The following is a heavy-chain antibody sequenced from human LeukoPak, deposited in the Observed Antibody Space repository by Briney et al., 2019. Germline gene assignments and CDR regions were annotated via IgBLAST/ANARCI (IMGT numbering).Heavy chain of an antibody. CDR1: GFAFNNYG. V-gene: IGHV3-30*18. J-gene: IGHJ4*02. CDR2: VSYDGSNK. CDR3: VKDSSGYSPLDY. Sequence: GSLRLSCAASGFAFNNYGMHWVRQAPGKGLEWVAIVSYDGSNKYYADSVKGRFTISRDNSKDTLYLQMNSLRAEDTAVYYCVKDSSGYSPLDYWGQGTLVTVSS. D-gene: IGHD3-22*01.